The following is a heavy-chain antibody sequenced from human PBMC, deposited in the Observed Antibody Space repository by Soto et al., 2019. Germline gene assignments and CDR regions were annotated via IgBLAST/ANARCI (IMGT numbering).Heavy chain of an antibody. V-gene: IGHV4-59*01. CDR1: VGSISGYY. J-gene: IGHJ5*02. CDR2: IYYTGNT. Sequence: ETLSLTGTVSVGSISGYYWSWIRQPPGKGLEWIGYIYYTGNTIYNPSLNIRVTMSVDTSKNQFSLHLNYVTAADTAVYYCARGGASSKWLDPWGQGTLVTVSS. D-gene: IGHD3-10*01. CDR3: ARGGASSKWLDP.